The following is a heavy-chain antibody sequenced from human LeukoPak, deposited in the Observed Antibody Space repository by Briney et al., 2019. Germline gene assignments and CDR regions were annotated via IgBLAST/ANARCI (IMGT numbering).Heavy chain of an antibody. CDR1: GGTFSSYA. Sequence: GASVKVSCKASGGTFSSYAISWVRQDPGQGLEWMGWISGYNANTNYAQKLQGRVTMTTDTSTRIAYMELRSLRSDDTAVYYCARGGRSSPYSYAMDVWGQGTTVTVSS. J-gene: IGHJ6*02. D-gene: IGHD6-19*01. CDR3: ARGGRSSPYSYAMDV. CDR2: ISGYNANT. V-gene: IGHV1-18*01.